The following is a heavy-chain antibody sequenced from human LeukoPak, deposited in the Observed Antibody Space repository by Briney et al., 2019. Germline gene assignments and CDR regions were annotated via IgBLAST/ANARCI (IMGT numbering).Heavy chain of an antibody. CDR1: GYTLTELS. D-gene: IGHD3-9*01. CDR2: FDRDDGET. V-gene: IGHV1-24*01. J-gene: IGHJ6*02. Sequence: GASVKVSCKVSGYTLTELSMHWVRQAPGKGLEWMGRFDRDDGETIHAQKFQGRVTMTEDTSTDTAYLELSSLRSEDTAVYYCAKGNPHYDILTGYTHYYKKMDVWGQGTTVTVSS. CDR3: AKGNPHYDILTGYTHYYKKMDV.